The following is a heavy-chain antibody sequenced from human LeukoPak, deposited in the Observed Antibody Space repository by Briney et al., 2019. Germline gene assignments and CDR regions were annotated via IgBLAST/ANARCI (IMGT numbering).Heavy chain of an antibody. CDR2: IKQDESEK. J-gene: IGHJ6*03. CDR3: VRDWHLWSGQSYYYYMGV. D-gene: IGHD3-3*02. CDR1: GFTFRSYW. Sequence: GGSLRLSCAASGFTFRSYWMSWVRQAPGKGLEWVANIKQDESEKNYIDSVKGRFTISRDNAKNSLYLQMNSLRAEDTAVYYCVRDWHLWSGQSYYYYMGVWGKGTSVTVSS. V-gene: IGHV3-7*01.